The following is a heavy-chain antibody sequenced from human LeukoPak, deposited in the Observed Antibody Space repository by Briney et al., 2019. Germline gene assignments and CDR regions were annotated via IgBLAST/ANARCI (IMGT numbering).Heavy chain of an antibody. D-gene: IGHD6-13*01. CDR2: IYPGDSDT. CDR3: ARRGSSNWYFDY. Sequence: GESLKISCKGSGYSFTSYWIGWVRQMPGNGLEWMGIIYPGDSDTIYSPSFQGQVTISADKSINTAYLQWSTVKASDTAMYYCARRGSSNWYFDYWGQGTLVTVSS. CDR1: GYSFTSYW. J-gene: IGHJ4*02. V-gene: IGHV5-51*01.